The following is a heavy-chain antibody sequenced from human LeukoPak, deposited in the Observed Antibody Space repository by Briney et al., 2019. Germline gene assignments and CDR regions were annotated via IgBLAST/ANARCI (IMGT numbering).Heavy chain of an antibody. J-gene: IGHJ4*02. Sequence: GGSLRLSCAASGFTFSSYNMNWVRQAPGKGLEWVSSITSSSNYIYYADSVKGRFTISRDSAKNSLYLQMSSLRAEDTTVYYCARDCWDYGSGSYCGIDYWGQGTLVTVSS. CDR2: ITSSSNYI. D-gene: IGHD3-10*01. V-gene: IGHV3-21*03. CDR1: GFTFSSYN. CDR3: ARDCWDYGSGSYCGIDY.